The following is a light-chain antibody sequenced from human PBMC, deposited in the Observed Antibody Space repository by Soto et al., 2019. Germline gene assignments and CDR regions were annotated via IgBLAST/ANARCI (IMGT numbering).Light chain of an antibody. Sequence: QSALTQPPTVSGSPGQSVTISCTGTGSDVGSYNRVSWYQQPPGTAPKLMIYEVSNRPSGVPGRFSGSKSGNTASLTISGLQAEDEADYYCSSYTTSSTYVFGTGTKLTVL. CDR1: GSDVGSYNR. J-gene: IGLJ1*01. V-gene: IGLV2-18*02. CDR2: EVS. CDR3: SSYTTSSTYV.